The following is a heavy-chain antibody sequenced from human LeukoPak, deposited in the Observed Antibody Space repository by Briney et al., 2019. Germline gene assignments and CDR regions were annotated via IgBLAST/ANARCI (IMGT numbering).Heavy chain of an antibody. CDR1: GFTFSSYA. Sequence: GGSETLLCAASGFTFSSYAMTWVRQAPGKGLEWISAIRGGGYSTFYADSVKGRFTISRDNSKNALYLQMNSLRAEDTAVYYCARNSSGFKLEDAFDLWGQGTLVTVSS. V-gene: IGHV3-23*01. J-gene: IGHJ3*01. CDR3: ARNSSGFKLEDAFDL. CDR2: IRGGGYST. D-gene: IGHD3-22*01.